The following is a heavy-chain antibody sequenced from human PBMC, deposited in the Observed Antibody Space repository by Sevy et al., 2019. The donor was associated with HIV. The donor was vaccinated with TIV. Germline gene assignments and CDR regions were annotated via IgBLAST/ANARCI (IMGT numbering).Heavy chain of an antibody. CDR3: ARHPLGDWFDL. J-gene: IGHJ5*02. Sequence: SETLSLTCNVSGGSISSTRHYWGWVRQSPGKTLEWIGSRFYSGGAYYNPSLQSRVTMSVDTSKNQFSLPVSSVTAADTAIYYCARHPLGDWFDLWGQGIQVTVSS. CDR2: RFYSGGA. CDR1: GGSISSTRHY. V-gene: IGHV4-39*01. D-gene: IGHD3-16*01.